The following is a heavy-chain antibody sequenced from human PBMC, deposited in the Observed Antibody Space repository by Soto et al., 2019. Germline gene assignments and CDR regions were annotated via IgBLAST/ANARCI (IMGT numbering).Heavy chain of an antibody. CDR3: ARGLTVATTSHYFDY. CDR2: INHSGST. D-gene: IGHD5-12*01. J-gene: IGHJ4*02. V-gene: IGHV4-34*01. CDR1: GGSFIGYY. Sequence: SETLSLTCAVYGGSFIGYYWTWILQPPGTGLEWIGEINHSGSTNYNPSLKSRVTISVDTSKNQLSLKLSSVTAADTAVYYCARGLTVATTSHYFDYWGQGTLVTVSS.